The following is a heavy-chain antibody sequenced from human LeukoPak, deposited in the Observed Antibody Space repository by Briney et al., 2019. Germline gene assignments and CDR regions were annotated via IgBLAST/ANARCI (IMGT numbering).Heavy chain of an antibody. CDR2: ISGSGGST. D-gene: IGHD3-22*01. V-gene: IGHV3-23*01. CDR3: AKDYYYDSSGYYPYYFDY. Sequence: GGSLRLSCAASGFTFSSYAMSWVRQAPGKGLEWVSAISGSGGSTYYADSVKGRFTISRDSSKNTLYLQMNSLRAEDTAVYYCAKDYYYDSSGYYPYYFDYWGQGTLVTVSS. CDR1: GFTFSSYA. J-gene: IGHJ4*02.